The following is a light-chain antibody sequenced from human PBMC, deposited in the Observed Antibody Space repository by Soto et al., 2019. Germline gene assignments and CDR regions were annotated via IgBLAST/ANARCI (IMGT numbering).Light chain of an antibody. Sequence: SSLPQPRSVSVSPGQRVTISCTGTSSDVGGYYFVSWYQHHPGKAPQVMIYDVSKRPSGVPGRFSGSKSGNTASLTISGLQAEDEADYYCCSYAGNYIYVFGTGTKVTVL. CDR3: CSYAGNYIYV. CDR1: SSDVGGYYF. CDR2: DVS. V-gene: IGLV2-11*01. J-gene: IGLJ1*01.